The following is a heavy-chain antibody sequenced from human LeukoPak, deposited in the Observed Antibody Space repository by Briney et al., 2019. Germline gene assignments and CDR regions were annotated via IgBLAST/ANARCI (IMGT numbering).Heavy chain of an antibody. CDR2: ISGTGVST. CDR1: GFTFNTYA. CDR3: AKSLVVPAAPPNFDY. D-gene: IGHD2-2*01. V-gene: IGHV3-23*01. J-gene: IGHJ4*02. Sequence: PGGSLRLSCAASGFTFNTYAMSWVRQAPGKGLEWVSAISGTGVSTYYADSVKGRFTISRDNSKNTLYLQMNSLRAEDTAIYYCAKSLVVPAAPPNFDYWGQGTLVTVSS.